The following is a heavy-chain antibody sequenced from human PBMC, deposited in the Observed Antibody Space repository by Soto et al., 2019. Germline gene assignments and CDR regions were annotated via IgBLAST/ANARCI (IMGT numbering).Heavy chain of an antibody. V-gene: IGHV3-21*01. J-gene: IGHJ6*02. D-gene: IGHD3-10*01. CDR2: ISSSSSYI. CDR3: ARPQEGNDGYYYYGMDV. CDR1: GFTFSSYS. Sequence: PGGSLRLSCAASGFTFSSYSMNWVRQAPGKGLEWVSSISSSSSYIYYADSVKGRFTISRDNARNSLYLQMNSLRAEDTAVYYCARPQEGNDGYYYYGMDVWGQGTTVTVSS.